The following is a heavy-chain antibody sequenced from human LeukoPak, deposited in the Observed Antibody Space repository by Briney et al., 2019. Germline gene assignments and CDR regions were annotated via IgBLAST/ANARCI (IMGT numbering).Heavy chain of an antibody. Sequence: GGSLRLSCAASGFTFSNFAMSWVRLAPGKGLEWVSVITSNGGHTYYADSVKGRFTISRDNSKNTLYLQMNSLRAEDTAVYYCTKDKEDIVLMVFALSGCVFDYWGQGTLVTVSP. CDR3: TKDKEDIVLMVFALSGCVFDY. V-gene: IGHV3-23*01. CDR1: GFTFSNFA. CDR2: ITSNGGHT. D-gene: IGHD2-8*01. J-gene: IGHJ4*02.